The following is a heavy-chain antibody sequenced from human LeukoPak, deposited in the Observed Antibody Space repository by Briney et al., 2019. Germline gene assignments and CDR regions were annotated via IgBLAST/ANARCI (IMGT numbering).Heavy chain of an antibody. CDR3: ARDSRFLEWLDPSYYYYGMDV. J-gene: IGHJ6*02. Sequence: SETLSLTCTVSGGSVSSGSYYWSWIRQPPGKGLEWIGYIYYSGSTNYNPSLKSRVTISVDTSKNQFSLKLSSVTAADTAVYYCARDSRFLEWLDPSYYYYGMDVWGQGTTVTVSS. V-gene: IGHV4-61*01. D-gene: IGHD3-3*01. CDR2: IYYSGST. CDR1: GGSVSSGSYY.